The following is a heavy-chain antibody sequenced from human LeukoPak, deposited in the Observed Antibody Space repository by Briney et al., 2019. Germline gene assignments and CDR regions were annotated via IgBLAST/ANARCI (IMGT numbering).Heavy chain of an antibody. CDR2: MNPNSGNT. D-gene: IGHD6-13*01. J-gene: IGHJ4*02. CDR3: ATTSGYSSSWYPLFGY. V-gene: IGHV1-8*01. CDR1: GYTFTSYD. Sequence: ASVKVSCKASGYTFTSYDINWVRQATGQGLEWMGWMNPNSGNTGYAQKFQGRVTITRNTSISTAYMELSSLRSEDTAVYYCATTSGYSSSWYPLFGYWGQGTLVTVSS.